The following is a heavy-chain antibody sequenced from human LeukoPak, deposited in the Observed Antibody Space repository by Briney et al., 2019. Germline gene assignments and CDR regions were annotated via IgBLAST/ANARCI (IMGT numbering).Heavy chain of an antibody. CDR2: IYTSGST. CDR1: GGSISNYY. J-gene: IGHJ5*02. V-gene: IGHV4-4*07. CDR3: ARASTVTDICFDP. Sequence: SETLSLTCTVSGGSISNYYWSWIRQPAGKGVEWIGRIYTSGSTNYNPSLKSRLTMSVDTSKNQFSLKLNSVTAADTAVYYCARASTVTDICFDPWGQGNLVTVSS. D-gene: IGHD4-17*01.